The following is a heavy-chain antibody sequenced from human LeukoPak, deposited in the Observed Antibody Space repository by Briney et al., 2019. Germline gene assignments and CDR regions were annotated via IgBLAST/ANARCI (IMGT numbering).Heavy chain of an antibody. V-gene: IGHV3-23*01. CDR1: GFTFSSYS. Sequence: LTGGSLRLSCAASGFTFSSYSMNWVRQAPGEGLEWVSVISGSGDATYYADSVEGRFTISRDNSKSTVYLQMHSLRAEDTAVYYCAKRHYYASGSFDYWGQGTLVTVSS. CDR2: ISGSGDAT. J-gene: IGHJ4*02. D-gene: IGHD3-10*01. CDR3: AKRHYYASGSFDY.